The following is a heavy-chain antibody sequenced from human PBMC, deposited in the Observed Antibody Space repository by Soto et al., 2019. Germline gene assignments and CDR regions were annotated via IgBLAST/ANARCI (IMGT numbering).Heavy chain of an antibody. CDR1: GFTFTSSA. CDR2: IVVGSGNT. CDR3: AAHPVRATARYYYGMDV. Sequence: GASVKVSCKASGFTFTSSAVQWVRQARGQRLEWIGWIVVGSGNTNYAQKFQERVTITRDMSTSTAYMELSSLRSEDTAVYYCAAHPVRATARYYYGMDVWGQGTTVTVSS. J-gene: IGHJ6*02. D-gene: IGHD1-26*01. V-gene: IGHV1-58*01.